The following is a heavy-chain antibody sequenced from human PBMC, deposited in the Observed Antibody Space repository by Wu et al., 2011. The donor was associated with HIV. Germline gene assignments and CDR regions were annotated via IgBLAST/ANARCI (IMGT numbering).Heavy chain of an antibody. Sequence: VQLVQSGAEVKKPGSSVKVSCKASGGTFSGYTISWVRQAPGQGLEWIGGIVPLFAATNYAQKFQGRVTITADKSTSTAYMELSSLRSEDTAVYYCARDLTGYYYGMDVWGQGTTVTVSS. D-gene: IGHD3-10*01. CDR3: ARDLTGYYYGMDV. CDR2: IVPLFAAT. J-gene: IGHJ6*02. CDR1: GGTFSGYT. V-gene: IGHV1-69*14.